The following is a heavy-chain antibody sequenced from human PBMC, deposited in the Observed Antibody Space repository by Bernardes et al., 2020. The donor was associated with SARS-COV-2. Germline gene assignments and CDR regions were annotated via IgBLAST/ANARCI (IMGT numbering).Heavy chain of an antibody. Sequence: GGSLRLSCAASGFTFSSYGMHWVRQAPGKGLEWVAVISYDGSNKYYADSVKGRFTISRDNSKNTLYLQMNSLRAEDTAVYYCARDLIPYGDYVNPYNYYYYGMDVWGQGTTVTVSS. V-gene: IGHV3-30*03. CDR1: GFTFSSYG. J-gene: IGHJ6*02. CDR3: ARDLIPYGDYVNPYNYYYYGMDV. D-gene: IGHD4-17*01. CDR2: ISYDGSNK.